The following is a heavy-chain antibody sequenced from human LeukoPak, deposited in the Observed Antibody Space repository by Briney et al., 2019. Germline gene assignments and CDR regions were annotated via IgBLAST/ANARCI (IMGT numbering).Heavy chain of an antibody. Sequence: GRSLRLSCAASGFTFSSYGMHWVRQAPGKGLEWVAVIWYDGSNKYYADSVKGRFTISRDNSKNTLYLQMNSLRAEDTAVYYCARDSGSYPGDYWGQGTLVTVSS. CDR1: GFTFSSYG. V-gene: IGHV3-33*01. CDR2: IWYDGSNK. CDR3: ARDSGSYPGDY. J-gene: IGHJ4*02. D-gene: IGHD1-26*01.